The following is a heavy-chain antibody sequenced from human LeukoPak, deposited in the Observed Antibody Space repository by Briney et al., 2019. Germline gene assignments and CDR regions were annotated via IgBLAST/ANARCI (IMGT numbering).Heavy chain of an antibody. CDR3: ARGGYSGYEFDY. V-gene: IGHV4-59*01. CDR1: GGSISSYY. Sequence: PSETLSLTCTVSGGSISSYYWSWIRQPPGKGLEWIGYAYSSGSTNYNPSLKSRVTISIDTSKNHFSLNLTSLTAADTAVYYCARGGYSGYEFDYWGQGTLVTVSS. D-gene: IGHD5-12*01. CDR2: AYSSGST. J-gene: IGHJ4*02.